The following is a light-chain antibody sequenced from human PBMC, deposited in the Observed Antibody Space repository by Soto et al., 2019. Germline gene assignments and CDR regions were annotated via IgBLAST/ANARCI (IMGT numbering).Light chain of an antibody. CDR3: ASWDDSLNGHVV. J-gene: IGLJ2*01. Sequence: QSVLTQPPSASGTPEQRVTISCAGSSSNIGRNTVNWYHQLPGAAPKLLIYNNYQRPSGVPDRFSGSKSGTSASLAISGLQSEDEAAYYCASWDDSLNGHVVFGGGTKLTVL. V-gene: IGLV1-44*01. CDR2: NNY. CDR1: SSNIGRNT.